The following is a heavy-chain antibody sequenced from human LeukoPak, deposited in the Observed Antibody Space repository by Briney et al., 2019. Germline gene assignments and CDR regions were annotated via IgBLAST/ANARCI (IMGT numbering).Heavy chain of an antibody. D-gene: IGHD6-13*01. V-gene: IGHV3-30*02. CDR3: AKGRGYQLQTNDAYDV. CDR2: IRFDGNNK. Sequence: GGSLRLSCAASGFTFSSYSMNWVRQAPGKGLEWVAIIRFDGNNKYYADSVKGRFTISRDNPKNTLYLQMNSLRAEDTAVYYCAKGRGYQLQTNDAYDVWGQGTMVTVSS. CDR1: GFTFSSYS. J-gene: IGHJ3*01.